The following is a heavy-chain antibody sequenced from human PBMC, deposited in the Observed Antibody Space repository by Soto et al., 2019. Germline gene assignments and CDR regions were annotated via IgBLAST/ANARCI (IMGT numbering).Heavy chain of an antibody. CDR1: WFNLSRYS. J-gene: IGHJ6*02. V-gene: IGHV3-23*01. CDR3: AKERFFCIAARTRLMDV. CDR2: MSGIGGST. Sequence: GSLRLSCADSWFNLSRYSMSWVPHASGKGLERVSAMSGIGGSTYNADSVKSRFTIARDNARNTLYLEMNSMRAEVTAEYYCAKERFFCIAARTRLMDVWGQGTPVTVSS. D-gene: IGHD6-6*01.